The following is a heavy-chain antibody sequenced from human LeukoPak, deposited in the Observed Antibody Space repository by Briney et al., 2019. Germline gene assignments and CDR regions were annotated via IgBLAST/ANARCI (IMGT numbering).Heavy chain of an antibody. CDR2: ISGSGGST. V-gene: IGHV3-23*01. J-gene: IGHJ5*02. D-gene: IGHD6-13*01. CDR3: ASGRAAAGNPFDP. CDR1: GFTFSSYA. Sequence: GGSLRLSCAASGFTFSSYAMSWLRQAPGKGLEWVSAISGSGGSTYYADSVKGRFTISRDNSKNTLYLQMNSLRAEDTAVYYCASGRAAAGNPFDPWGQGTLVTVSS.